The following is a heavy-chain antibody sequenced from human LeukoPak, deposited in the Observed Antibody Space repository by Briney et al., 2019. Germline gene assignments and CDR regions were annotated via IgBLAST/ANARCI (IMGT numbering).Heavy chain of an antibody. CDR3: ARGAPPQN. CDR1: GGSISNYY. J-gene: IGHJ4*02. CDR2: IDTSGNS. V-gene: IGHV4-4*07. Sequence: SQTLSLTCTVSGGSISNYYWSWIRQPAGKGLEWIGRIDTSGNSHYNPSLKSRVSMSVDASKNQFSLRLTSVTAADTAVYYCARGAPPQNWGQGALVTVSS.